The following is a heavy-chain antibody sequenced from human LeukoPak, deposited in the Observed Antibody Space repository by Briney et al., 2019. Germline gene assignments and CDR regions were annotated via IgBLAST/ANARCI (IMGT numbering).Heavy chain of an antibody. CDR3: ARDGAAGSSWYYFDY. D-gene: IGHD6-13*01. J-gene: IGHJ4*02. V-gene: IGHV4-59*12. CDR2: INYSGST. Sequence: SETLSLTCTVSGGSISSYYWSWIRQPPGKGLEWIGYINYSGSTNYNPSLKSRVTISLDTSKNQFSLKLSSVTAADTAVYYCARDGAAGSSWYYFDYWGQGTLVTVSS. CDR1: GGSISSYY.